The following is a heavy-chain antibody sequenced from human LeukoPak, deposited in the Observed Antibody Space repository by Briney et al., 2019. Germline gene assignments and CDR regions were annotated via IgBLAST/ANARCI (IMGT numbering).Heavy chain of an antibody. V-gene: IGHV4-59*01. CDR1: GGSISSYY. CDR3: ARLLDDFWSGYPDAFDI. D-gene: IGHD3-3*01. J-gene: IGHJ3*02. Sequence: SETLSLTCTVSGGSISSYYWSWIRQPPGKGLEWIGYIYYSGSTNYNPSLKSRVTISVDMSKNQFSLKLSSVTAADTAVYYCARLLDDFWSGYPDAFDIWGQGTMVTVSS. CDR2: IYYSGST.